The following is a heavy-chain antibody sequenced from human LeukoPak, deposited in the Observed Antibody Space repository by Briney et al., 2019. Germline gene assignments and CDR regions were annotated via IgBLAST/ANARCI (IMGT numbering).Heavy chain of an antibody. CDR1: GYTFTSYD. J-gene: IGHJ4*02. CDR2: MNPNSGNT. D-gene: IGHD6-13*01. CDR3: ARSSIIAAAGPYYFDY. Sequence: ASVKVSCKASGYTFTSYDISWVRQAPGQGLEWMGWMNPNSGNTGYAQKFQGRVTMTRNTSISTAYMELSSLRSEDTAVYYCARSSIIAAAGPYYFDYWGQGTLVTVSS. V-gene: IGHV1-8*01.